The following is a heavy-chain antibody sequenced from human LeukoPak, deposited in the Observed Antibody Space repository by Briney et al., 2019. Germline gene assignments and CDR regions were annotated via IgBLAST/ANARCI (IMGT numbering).Heavy chain of an antibody. CDR2: IWYDGSNK. CDR3: AKDAGYSSGWYDY. CDR1: GFTFSSYG. V-gene: IGHV3-33*06. J-gene: IGHJ4*02. D-gene: IGHD6-19*01. Sequence: GRSLRLSCAASGFTFSSYGMHWVRQAPGKGLEWVAVIWYDGSNKYYADSVKGRFTISRDNSKNTLYLQMNRLRAEDTAVYYCAKDAGYSSGWYDYWGQGTLVTVSS.